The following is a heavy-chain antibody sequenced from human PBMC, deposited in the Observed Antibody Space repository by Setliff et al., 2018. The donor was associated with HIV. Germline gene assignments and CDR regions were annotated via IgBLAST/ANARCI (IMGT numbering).Heavy chain of an antibody. J-gene: IGHJ4*02. Sequence: SETLSLTCSVSGGSISSYYWTWVRQPPGKGLEWVGHIYYNGKTDYNPSLKSRLIMSVDRSNNQFSLGLTSVTAADTAVYYCSTVRGDDPDTYPNFAYWGQGVLVTVSS. CDR1: GGSISSYY. CDR2: IYYNGKT. D-gene: IGHD4-4*01. CDR3: STVRGDDPDTYPNFAY. V-gene: IGHV4-59*08.